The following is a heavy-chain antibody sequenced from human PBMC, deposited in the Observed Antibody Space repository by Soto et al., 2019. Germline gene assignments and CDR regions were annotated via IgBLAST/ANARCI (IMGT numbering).Heavy chain of an antibody. CDR1: GFTFDDYA. V-gene: IGHV3-9*01. J-gene: IGHJ4*02. CDR3: PKGTPTVTYGAYFDY. CDR2: ISWNSGSI. D-gene: IGHD4-17*01. Sequence: EVQLVESGGGLVQPGRSLRLSCAASGFTFDDYAMHWVRQAPGKGLEWVSGISWNSGSIGYADSVKGRFTISRDNAKNSLYLQMNSLRAEDTALYYCPKGTPTVTYGAYFDYWGQGTLVTVSS.